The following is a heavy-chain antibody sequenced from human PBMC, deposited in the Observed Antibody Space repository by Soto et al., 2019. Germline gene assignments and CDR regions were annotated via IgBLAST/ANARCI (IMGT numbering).Heavy chain of an antibody. CDR1: GFTFSSYS. J-gene: IGHJ4*02. CDR3: ARDLASYYYGSGSPSFG. Sequence: PGGSLRLSCAASGFTFSSYSMNWVRQAPGKGLEWVSYISSSSSTIYYADSVKGRFTISRDNAKNSLYLQMNSLRDEDTAVYYCARDLASYYYGSGSPSFGWGQGTLVTVSS. CDR2: ISSSSSTI. D-gene: IGHD3-10*01. V-gene: IGHV3-48*02.